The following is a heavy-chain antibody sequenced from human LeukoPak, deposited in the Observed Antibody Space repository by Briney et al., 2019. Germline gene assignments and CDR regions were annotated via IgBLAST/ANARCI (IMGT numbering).Heavy chain of an antibody. CDR3: AKSPDSSGYYHTR. J-gene: IGHJ4*02. CDR1: GFTFSSYA. D-gene: IGHD3-22*01. Sequence: GGSLRLSCAASGFTFSSYAMSWVRQAPGKGLEWVSAISGSGGSTYYADSVKGRFTISGDNSKNTLYLQMNSLRAEDTAVYYCAKSPDSSGYYHTRWGQGTLVTVSS. CDR2: ISGSGGST. V-gene: IGHV3-23*01.